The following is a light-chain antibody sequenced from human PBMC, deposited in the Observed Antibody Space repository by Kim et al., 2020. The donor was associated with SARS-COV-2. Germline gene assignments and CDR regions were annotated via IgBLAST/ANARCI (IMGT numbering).Light chain of an antibody. V-gene: IGKV1-39*01. CDR1: ESISNY. CDR2: GES. CDR3: QQSYSTLYT. Sequence: DIQMTQSPSSLSASVGDRVTITCRASESISNYLNWYQQKPGKAPKLLIFGESTLQSGAPSRFSGSGSGTDFTLTISSLHPEDFATYYCQQSYSTLYTFGQGTKLEI. J-gene: IGKJ2*01.